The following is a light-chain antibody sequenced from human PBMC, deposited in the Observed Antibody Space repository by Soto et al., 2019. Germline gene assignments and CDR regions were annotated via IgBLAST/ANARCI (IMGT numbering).Light chain of an antibody. V-gene: IGLV3-21*01. CDR1: DIETKS. CDR2: FDS. J-gene: IGLJ2*01. CDR3: QVWDRPTDLV. Sequence: SYELTQPPSVSVAPGKTAIITCGGNDIETKSVHWYQQKAGQAPVLVMSFDSDRPSGIPERFSGSNSGNTASLTITRAEAGDEADYYCQVWDRPTDLVFGGETKLTVL.